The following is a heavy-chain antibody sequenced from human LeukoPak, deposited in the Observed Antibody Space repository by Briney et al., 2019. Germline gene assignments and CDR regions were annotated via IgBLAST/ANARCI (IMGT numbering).Heavy chain of an antibody. D-gene: IGHD3-22*01. CDR1: GFTFDDYA. V-gene: IGHV3-9*01. CDR2: INWNSGSI. Sequence: PGGSLRLSCAASGFTFDDYAMHWVRQAPGKGLEWVSGINWNSGSIGYADSVKGRFTISRDNAKNSLYLQMDSLRPEDTALYYCAKDGRYYESSGQFRYWGQGTLVTVSS. CDR3: AKDGRYYESSGQFRY. J-gene: IGHJ4*02.